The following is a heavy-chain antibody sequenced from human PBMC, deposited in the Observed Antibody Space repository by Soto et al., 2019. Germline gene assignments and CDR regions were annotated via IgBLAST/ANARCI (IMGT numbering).Heavy chain of an antibody. D-gene: IGHD3-3*01. J-gene: IGHJ4*02. CDR1: GGSISSYY. Sequence: SETLSLTCTVSGGSISSYYWSWIRQPPGKGLEWIGYMHNSGSTKYNPSLKSRVTISADTSKNQFSLKLSSVTAADSVVYYCARGHYDFWSGYFATIDYWGQGTLVTVSS. V-gene: IGHV4-59*08. CDR3: ARGHYDFWSGYFATIDY. CDR2: MHNSGST.